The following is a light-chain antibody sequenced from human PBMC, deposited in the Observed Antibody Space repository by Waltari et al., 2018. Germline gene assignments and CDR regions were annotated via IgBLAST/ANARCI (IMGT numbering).Light chain of an antibody. Sequence: QSALTQPASVSGSPGQSITISCTGTSSDVGGYDYVSWSQQHTGKAPKLMIFAVTMRPSGVSDRFSGSKSGNTASLTMSGLHTEDEADYYCASYTSSKTWVFGGGTKLTVL. CDR1: SSDVGGYDY. CDR2: AVT. V-gene: IGLV2-14*01. J-gene: IGLJ3*02. CDR3: ASYTSSKTWV.